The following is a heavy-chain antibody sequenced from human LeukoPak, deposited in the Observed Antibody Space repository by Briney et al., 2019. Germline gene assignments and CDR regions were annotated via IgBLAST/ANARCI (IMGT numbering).Heavy chain of an antibody. J-gene: IGHJ4*02. CDR3: ARDPGSLDY. D-gene: IGHD3-10*01. CDR2: IKQDGSEK. CDR1: GFTFSSNW. Sequence: GGSLRLSCAASGFTFSSNWMSWVRQAPGKGLEWVANIKQDGSEKYYVDSVKGRFTISRDNAKNSLYLQMNSLRAEDTAVYYCARDPGSLDYWGQGTLVTVSS. V-gene: IGHV3-7*01.